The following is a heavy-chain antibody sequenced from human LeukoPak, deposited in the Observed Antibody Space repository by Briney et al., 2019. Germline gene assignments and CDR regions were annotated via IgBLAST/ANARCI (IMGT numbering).Heavy chain of an antibody. CDR2: INPNSGGT. CDR3: ARDSVDTIFGVVIFGFDY. D-gene: IGHD3-3*01. V-gene: IGHV1-2*02. Sequence: ASVKVSCKASGYTFTSYYMHWVRQAPGQGLEWMGWINPNSGGTNYAQKFQGRVTMTRDTSISTAYMELSRLRSDDTAVYYCARDSVDTIFGVVIFGFDYWGQGTLVTVSS. CDR1: GYTFTSYY. J-gene: IGHJ4*02.